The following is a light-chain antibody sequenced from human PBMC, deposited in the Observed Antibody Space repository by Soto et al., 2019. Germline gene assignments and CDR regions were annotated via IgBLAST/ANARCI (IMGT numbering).Light chain of an antibody. V-gene: IGKV1-5*03. Sequence: DIQMTQSPSTLSASVGDGVTITCRASQSISSWLAWYQQKPGKAPKLLIYEASNLESGVPSRFSGSGSGTEFTLTISSLQPDDFATYYCQQYYTYSLTFGGGTKVEI. J-gene: IGKJ4*01. CDR3: QQYYTYSLT. CDR1: QSISSW. CDR2: EAS.